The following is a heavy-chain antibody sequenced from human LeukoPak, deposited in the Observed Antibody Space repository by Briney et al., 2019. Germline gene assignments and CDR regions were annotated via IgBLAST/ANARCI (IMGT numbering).Heavy chain of an antibody. D-gene: IGHD5-18*01. CDR2: ISSSGGST. CDR3: AKDRYSYGYSWFDP. Sequence: PGGSLRLSCAASGFTFSSYAMNWVRQTPGKGLEWVSAISSSGGSTYYADSVKGRFTISRDNSKDTLWLQMTSLRAEDTAVYYCAKDRYSYGYSWFDPWGQGTLVTVSS. CDR1: GFTFSSYA. V-gene: IGHV3-23*01. J-gene: IGHJ5*02.